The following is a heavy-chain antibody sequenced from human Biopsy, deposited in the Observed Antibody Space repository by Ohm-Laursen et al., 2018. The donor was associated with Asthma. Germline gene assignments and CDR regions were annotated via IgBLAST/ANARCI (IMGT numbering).Heavy chain of an antibody. Sequence: SLRLSCSASGFTFSSYWMHWVRQAPGKGLVWVSRINTDGRTTSYAGSVKGRFTISRDNAKLYLQMNSLRDEDTAVYYCTRGGLEPFDYWGQGTLVTVSS. CDR1: GFTFSSYW. J-gene: IGHJ4*02. D-gene: IGHD1-1*01. CDR3: TRGGLEPFDY. CDR2: INTDGRTT. V-gene: IGHV3-74*01.